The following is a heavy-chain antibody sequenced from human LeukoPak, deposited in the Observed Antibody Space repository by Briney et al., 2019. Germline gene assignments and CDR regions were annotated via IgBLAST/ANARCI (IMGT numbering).Heavy chain of an antibody. J-gene: IGHJ6*02. D-gene: IGHD2-2*01. CDR1: GYSFTNYW. CDR3: ARRDGYCSSTSCYADYYYGMDV. Sequence: GESLKISCKGSGYSFTNYWIGWVRPMPGKGLEWMGIIYPGDSDTTYSPSFQGQVTISAAKSISTAYLQWSSLKASDTAMYYCARRDGYCSSTSCYADYYYGMDVWGQGTTVTVSS. CDR2: IYPGDSDT. V-gene: IGHV5-51*01.